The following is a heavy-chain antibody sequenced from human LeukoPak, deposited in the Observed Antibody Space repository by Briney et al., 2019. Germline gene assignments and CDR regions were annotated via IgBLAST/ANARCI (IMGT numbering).Heavy chain of an antibody. V-gene: IGHV3-23*01. J-gene: IGHJ4*02. CDR2: IVGSGDST. Sequence: PGGSLRLSCAASGFTFSSYPMSSVRQAPGKGLEWVSGIVGSGDSTYYADSVKGRFTISRDNSKNTLYLQMNSLRAEDTAVYYCAKVGTSGSSGWYEDYWGQGTLVTVSS. CDR3: AKVGTSGSSGWYEDY. CDR1: GFTFSSYP. D-gene: IGHD6-19*01.